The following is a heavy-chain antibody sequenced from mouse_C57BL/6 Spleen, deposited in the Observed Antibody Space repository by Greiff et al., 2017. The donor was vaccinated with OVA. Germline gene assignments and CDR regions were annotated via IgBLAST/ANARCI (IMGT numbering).Heavy chain of an antibody. V-gene: IGHV5-9-1*02. CDR1: GFTFSSYA. Sequence: EVKLMESGEGLVKPGGSLKLSCAASGFTFSSYAMSWVRQTPEKRLEWVAYISSGGDYIYYADTVKGRFTISRDNARNTLYLQMSSLKSEDTAMYYCTRDYDGYSHYYAMDYWGQGTSVTVSS. CDR3: TRDYDGYSHYYAMDY. D-gene: IGHD2-3*01. CDR2: ISSGGDYI. J-gene: IGHJ4*01.